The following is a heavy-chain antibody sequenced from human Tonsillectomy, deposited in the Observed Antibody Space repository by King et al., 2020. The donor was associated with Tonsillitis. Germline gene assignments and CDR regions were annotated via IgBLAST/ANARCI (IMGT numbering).Heavy chain of an antibody. CDR1: GGSFSGYY. V-gene: IGHV4-34*01. D-gene: IGHD4-17*01. CDR2: INHSGST. J-gene: IGHJ4*02. CDR3: ARGHYGEMGFDY. Sequence: VQLQQWGAGLLKPSETLSLPCAVYGGSFSGYYWSWIRQPPGKGLEWIGEINHSGSTNYNPSLKSRVTISVDTSKNQFSLKLNSVTAADTAVYYCARGHYGEMGFDYWGQGTLVTVSS.